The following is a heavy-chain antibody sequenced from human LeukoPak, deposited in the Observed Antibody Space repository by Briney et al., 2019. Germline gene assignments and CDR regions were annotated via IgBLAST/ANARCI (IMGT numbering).Heavy chain of an antibody. J-gene: IGHJ4*02. CDR2: INPSSRST. V-gene: IGHV1-46*01. CDR1: GYTFSTYY. D-gene: IGHD2-15*01. CDR3: ASSDSSGGSCFILDY. Sequence: ASVKVSCKASGYTFSTYYLHWVRQAPGQGLEWMGIINPSSRSTTYAQTFEGRVTMTSDTSTSTVYMELSRLRSEDTAVYYCASSDSSGGSCFILDYWGQGTLVTVSS.